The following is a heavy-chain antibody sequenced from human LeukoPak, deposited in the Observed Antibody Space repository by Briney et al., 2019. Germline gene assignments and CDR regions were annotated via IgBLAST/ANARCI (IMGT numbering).Heavy chain of an antibody. V-gene: IGHV3-30-3*01. CDR2: ISYDGSNK. CDR3: AKDHIVVVTAQYYYYYGMDV. J-gene: IGHJ6*02. Sequence: GGFLRLSCAASGFTFSSYAMHWVRQAPGKGLEWVAVISYDGSNKYYADSVKGRFTISRDNSKNTLYLQMNSLGAEDTAVYYCAKDHIVVVTAQYYYYYGMDVWGQGTTVTVSS. CDR1: GFTFSSYA. D-gene: IGHD2-21*02.